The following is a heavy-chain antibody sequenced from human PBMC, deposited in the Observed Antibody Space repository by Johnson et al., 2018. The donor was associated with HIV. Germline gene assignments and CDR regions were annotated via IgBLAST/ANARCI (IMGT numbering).Heavy chain of an antibody. D-gene: IGHD6-13*01. CDR1: GFTFSSYA. V-gene: IGHV3-23*04. Sequence: VQLVESGGGLVQPGRSLRLSCAASGFTFSSYAMSWVRQAPGKGLEWVSAISGSGGSTYYADSVKGRFTLSRDNAKNSLYLQMNSLRAEDTAVYYCARAGGGIAAAGTRAFDIWGQGTMVTVSS. CDR3: ARAGGGIAAAGTRAFDI. CDR2: ISGSGGST. J-gene: IGHJ3*02.